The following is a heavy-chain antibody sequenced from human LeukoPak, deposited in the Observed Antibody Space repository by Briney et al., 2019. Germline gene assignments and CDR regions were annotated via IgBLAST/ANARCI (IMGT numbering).Heavy chain of an antibody. CDR2: IKSDGSIT. V-gene: IGHV3-74*01. Sequence: GGSLRLPCAASGFSFNNYWMVWVRQAPGKGLVWVSNIKSDGSITNYADSVKGRSTISRDNAKNTVYLEMNSLRAEDTAVYYCGTDNYYKVDVWGKGTTVTVSS. CDR1: GFSFNNYW. CDR3: GTDNYYKVDV. J-gene: IGHJ6*03.